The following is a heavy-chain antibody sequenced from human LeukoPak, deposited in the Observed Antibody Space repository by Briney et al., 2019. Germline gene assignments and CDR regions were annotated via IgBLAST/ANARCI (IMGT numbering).Heavy chain of an antibody. CDR1: GFTFSSYE. D-gene: IGHD3-22*01. V-gene: IGHV3-48*03. CDR3: ARDPSGYPDY. J-gene: IGHJ4*02. CDR2: ISSSGSTI. Sequence: GGSLRLSCAASGFTFSSYEMNWVRQAPGKGLGWVPYISSSGSTIYYADSVKGRFTISRDNAKNSLYLQMNSLRAEDTAVYYCARDPSGYPDYWGQGTLVTVSS.